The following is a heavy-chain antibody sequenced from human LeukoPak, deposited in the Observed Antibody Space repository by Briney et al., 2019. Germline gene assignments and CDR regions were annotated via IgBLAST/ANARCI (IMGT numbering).Heavy chain of an antibody. Sequence: GRTLRLSCVVSGFTFSTHGFHWVRQAPGKGLEWVSVIWHDGGRKEYADSVRGRFTIPRDNSNLYLQMNSLRAEDTAIYYCARDIGNSGFNLDYWGQGTPVTVSS. D-gene: IGHD5-12*01. J-gene: IGHJ4*02. CDR3: ARDIGNSGFNLDY. V-gene: IGHV3-33*01. CDR2: IWHDGGRK. CDR1: GFTFSTHG.